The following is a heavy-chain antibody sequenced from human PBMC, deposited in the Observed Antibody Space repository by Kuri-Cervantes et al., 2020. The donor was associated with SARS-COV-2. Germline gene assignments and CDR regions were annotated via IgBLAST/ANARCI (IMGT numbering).Heavy chain of an antibody. CDR3: AKDRPLYGDYGFDY. D-gene: IGHD4-17*01. CDR1: GFTFSSYA. Sequence: GESLKISCAASGFTFSSYAMSWVRQAPGKGLEWVSAISGSGGSTYYADSVKGRFTISRDNSKNTLYLQMNSLRAEDTAVYYCAKDRPLYGDYGFDYWGQGTLVTVSS. V-gene: IGHV3-23*01. J-gene: IGHJ4*02. CDR2: ISGSGGST.